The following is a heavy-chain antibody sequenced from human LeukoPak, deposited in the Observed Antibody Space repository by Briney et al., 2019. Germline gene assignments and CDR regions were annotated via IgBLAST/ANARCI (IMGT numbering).Heavy chain of an antibody. J-gene: IGHJ4*02. Sequence: GRSLRLSCTESGFTFCNYGIHWVRRAPGKGLEWVAVIWSDGRSADSVKGRFTISRDNSKNTVHLQMTGLRVEDTAVYYCAKDYYPHLTIPNSFAGEYWGQGTLVTVSS. CDR3: AKDYYPHLTIPNSFAGEY. CDR1: GFTFCNYG. CDR2: IWSDGR. V-gene: IGHV3-33*03. D-gene: IGHD2/OR15-2a*01.